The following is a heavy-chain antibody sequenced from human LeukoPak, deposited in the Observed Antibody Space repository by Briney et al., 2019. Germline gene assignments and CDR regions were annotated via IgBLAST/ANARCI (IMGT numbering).Heavy chain of an antibody. CDR1: GYTFTGYY. Sequence: ASVKVSCKASGYTFTGYYMHWVRQAPGQGPEWMGWINPNSGGTNYAQKFQGWVTMTRDTSISTAYMELSRLRSDDTAVYYCARDLIYLTNYYYYGMDVWGQGTTVTVSS. CDR2: INPNSGGT. V-gene: IGHV1-2*04. D-gene: IGHD4/OR15-4a*01. J-gene: IGHJ6*02. CDR3: ARDLIYLTNYYYYGMDV.